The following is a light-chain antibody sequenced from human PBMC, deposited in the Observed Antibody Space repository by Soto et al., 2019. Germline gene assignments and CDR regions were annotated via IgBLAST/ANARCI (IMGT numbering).Light chain of an antibody. CDR3: QQYGNLLFT. Sequence: DIQMTQSPSSLSASVGDRVTITCQASHDISNYLNWYQQKPGKAPKLLIYDASNLETGVPSRFSGSGSGTDFTFTISSLQPEDIATYYCQQYGNLLFTFGPGTKVDIK. CDR2: DAS. J-gene: IGKJ3*01. CDR1: HDISNY. V-gene: IGKV1-33*01.